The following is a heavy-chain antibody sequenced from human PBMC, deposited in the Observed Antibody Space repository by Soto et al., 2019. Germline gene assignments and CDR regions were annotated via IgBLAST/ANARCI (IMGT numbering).Heavy chain of an antibody. V-gene: IGHV3-72*01. CDR1: GFTFSDHY. CDR3: AHYSPTSGGLHV. J-gene: IGHJ6*02. CDR2: TRNKANSYTT. Sequence: GSLRLSCAASGFTFSDHYMDWVRQAPGKGLEWIGRTRNKANSYTTEYAASVKVRFTISRDDSKSSLYLQMNSLKIDDTAVYYCAHYSPTSGGLHVWGQGTTVPV. D-gene: IGHD3-10*01.